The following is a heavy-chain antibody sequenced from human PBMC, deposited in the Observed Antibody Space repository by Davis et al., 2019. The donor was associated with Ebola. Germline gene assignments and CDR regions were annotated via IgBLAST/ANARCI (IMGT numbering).Heavy chain of an antibody. CDR1: GFTFSKYP. J-gene: IGHJ3*02. CDR3: AKDPVHVLSAFDI. V-gene: IGHV3-23*01. Sequence: GESLKISCAASGFTFSKYPMSWVRLAPGKGLNWVSTITGSGGTTYRADSVKGRFTISRDNSMNTLYLQMNSLRVEDTAVYYCAKDPVHVLSAFDIWGQGTIVTVSS. CDR2: ITGSGGTT. D-gene: IGHD2-15*01.